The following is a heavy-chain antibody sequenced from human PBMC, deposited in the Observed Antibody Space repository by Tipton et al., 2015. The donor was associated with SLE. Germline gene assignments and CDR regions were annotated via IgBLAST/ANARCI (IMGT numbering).Heavy chain of an antibody. CDR3: AIGGDSGYDL. V-gene: IGHV4-59*12. J-gene: IGHJ6*02. CDR2: IYYSGST. CDR1: GGSISSYY. D-gene: IGHD5-12*01. Sequence: LRLSCTVSGGSISSYYWSWIRQPPGKGLEWIGYIYYSGSTNYNPSLKSRVTISVDTSKIQFSLKLSSVTAADTAVYYCAIGGDSGYDLWGQGTTVIVSS.